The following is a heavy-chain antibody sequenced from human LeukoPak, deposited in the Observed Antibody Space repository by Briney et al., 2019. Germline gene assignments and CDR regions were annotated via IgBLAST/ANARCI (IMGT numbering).Heavy chain of an antibody. CDR1: GFTFSSHD. CDR3: VGDMTARSWHAFDS. J-gene: IGHJ4*02. V-gene: IGHV3-48*03. CDR2: ITTSSDDT. D-gene: IGHD6-13*01. Sequence: GGSLRLSCAASGFTFSSHDMDWVRQAPGKGLEWISHITTSSDDTHYADSVKGRFIISRDNVKDSLYLQMNSLRAEDTAVYYCVGDMTARSWHAFDSWGRGTLVTVSS.